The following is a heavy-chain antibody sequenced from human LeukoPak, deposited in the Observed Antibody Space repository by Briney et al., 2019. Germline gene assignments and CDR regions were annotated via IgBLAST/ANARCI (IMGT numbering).Heavy chain of an antibody. D-gene: IGHD6-19*01. CDR2: IYNSGRM. Sequence: SETLSLTCIVSGGSISSGGYYWTWIRQHPGKGLEWIGYIYNSGRMSYNASLERRLTISLETSKNQFSLKLKSMTAADTAVYYCARDGFYSSGWYVYWGQGTLVTVSS. V-gene: IGHV4-31*03. J-gene: IGHJ4*02. CDR1: GGSISSGGYY. CDR3: ARDGFYSSGWYVY.